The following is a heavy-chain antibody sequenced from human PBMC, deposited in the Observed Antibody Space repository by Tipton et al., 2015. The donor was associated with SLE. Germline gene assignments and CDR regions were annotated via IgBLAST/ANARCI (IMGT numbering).Heavy chain of an antibody. D-gene: IGHD6-13*01. Sequence: TLSLTCAVYGGSFSGYYWSWIRQPPGKGLEWIGEINHSGSTNYNPSLKSRVTISVDTSKNQFSLKPSSFTAADTAVYYFARREGIAAAGIIDWCQGTLVTVSA. J-gene: IGHJ4*02. CDR3: ARREGIAAAGIID. CDR1: GGSFSGYY. V-gene: IGHV4-34*01. CDR2: INHSGST.